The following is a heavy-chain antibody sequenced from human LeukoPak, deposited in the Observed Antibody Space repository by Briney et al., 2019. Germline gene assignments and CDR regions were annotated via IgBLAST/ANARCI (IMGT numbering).Heavy chain of an antibody. V-gene: IGHV3-23*01. CDR2: ISGSGGST. CDR1: GFTFSSYA. CDR3: AKVKGVTIFGVVPGAFDI. J-gene: IGHJ3*02. D-gene: IGHD3-3*01. Sequence: GGSLRLSCSASGFTFSSYAMSWVRRAPGKGLEWVSAISGSGGSTYYADSVKGRFTISGDNSKNTLYLQMNSLRAEDTAVYYCAKVKGVTIFGVVPGAFDIWGQGTMVTVSS.